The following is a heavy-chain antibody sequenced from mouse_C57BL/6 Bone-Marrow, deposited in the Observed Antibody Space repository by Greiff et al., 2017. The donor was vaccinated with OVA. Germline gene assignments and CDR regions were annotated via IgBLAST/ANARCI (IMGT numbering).Heavy chain of an antibody. CDR3: AIWLPTRDYFDY. Sequence: QVQLKQPGAELVKPGASVKVSCKASGYTFTSYWMHWVKQRPGQGLEWIGRIHPSDSDTNYNQKFKGKATLTVDKSSSTAYMQLSSLTSEDSAVYYCAIWLPTRDYFDYWGQGTTLTVSS. V-gene: IGHV1-74*01. CDR2: IHPSDSDT. J-gene: IGHJ2*01. D-gene: IGHD2-2*01. CDR1: GYTFTSYW.